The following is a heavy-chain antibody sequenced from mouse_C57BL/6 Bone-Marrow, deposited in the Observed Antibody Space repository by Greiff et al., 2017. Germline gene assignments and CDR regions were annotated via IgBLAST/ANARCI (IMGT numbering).Heavy chain of an antibody. J-gene: IGHJ2*01. CDR1: GYTFTSYW. CDR2: IYPGSGST. CDR3: ARGHDGCDGAPFDY. D-gene: IGHD2-3*01. V-gene: IGHV1-55*01. Sequence: QVQLQQPGAELVKPGASVKMSCKASGYTFTSYWITWVKQRPGQGLEWIGDIYPGSGSTNYNEKFKSKATLTVDTSSSTAYMQLSSLTSEDSAVYYCARGHDGCDGAPFDYWGQGTTLTVSS.